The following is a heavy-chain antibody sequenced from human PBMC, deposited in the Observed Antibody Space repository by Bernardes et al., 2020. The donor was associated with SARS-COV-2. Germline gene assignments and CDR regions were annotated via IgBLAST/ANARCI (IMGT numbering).Heavy chain of an antibody. J-gene: IGHJ4*02. V-gene: IGHV2-70*04. CDR3: ALCLGARSGLEY. D-gene: IGHD3-16*01. CDR2: IDWDDDQ. CDR1: GFSLSTSGMR. Sequence: GPTLVKPTQTLTLTCTFSGFSLSTSGMRVSWIRQSPGEALEWLARIDWDDDQFYSTSLKTRLTISKDTSKNLVVLTMTNMDPVDTATYYCALCLGARSGLEYWGQGTLVTVSS.